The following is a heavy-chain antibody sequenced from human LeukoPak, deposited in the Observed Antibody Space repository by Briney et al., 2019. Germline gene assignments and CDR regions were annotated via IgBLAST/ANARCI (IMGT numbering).Heavy chain of an antibody. CDR2: IWYDGSNK. CDR1: GFTFSSYG. Sequence: GGSLRLSCAASGFTFSSYGMHWVRQAPGKGLEWVAVIWYDGSNKYYADSVKGRFTISRDNSKNTLYLQMNSLRAEDTAVYYCARSFVGYCSGGSCDYFDYWGQGTLVTVSS. D-gene: IGHD2-15*01. CDR3: ARSFVGYCSGGSCDYFDY. J-gene: IGHJ4*02. V-gene: IGHV3-33*01.